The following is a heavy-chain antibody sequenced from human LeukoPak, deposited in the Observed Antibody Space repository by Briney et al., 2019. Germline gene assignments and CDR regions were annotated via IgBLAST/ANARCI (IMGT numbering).Heavy chain of an antibody. D-gene: IGHD5-12*01. V-gene: IGHV4-34*01. CDR1: GGSFSGYY. J-gene: IGHJ4*02. CDR2: INHSGST. CDR3: ASLATQWAYYFDY. Sequence: PETLSLTCAVYGGSFSGYYWSWIRQPPGKGLEWIGEINHSGSTNYNPSLKSRVTISVDTSKNQFSLKLSSVTAADTAVYYCASLATQWAYYFDYWGQGTLVTVSS.